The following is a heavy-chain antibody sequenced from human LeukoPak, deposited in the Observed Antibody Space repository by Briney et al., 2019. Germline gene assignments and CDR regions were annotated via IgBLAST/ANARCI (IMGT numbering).Heavy chain of an antibody. CDR3: ARLYDSSGYPFDY. Sequence: GESLKISCKGSGYTFTTNWIGWVRQMPGKGLEWMGIIYPGDSDTRYSPSFQGQVTISAAKSISTAYLQWSSLRASDTAMYYCARLYDSSGYPFDYWGQGTLVTVSS. CDR2: IYPGDSDT. CDR1: GYTFTTNW. J-gene: IGHJ4*02. D-gene: IGHD3-22*01. V-gene: IGHV5-51*01.